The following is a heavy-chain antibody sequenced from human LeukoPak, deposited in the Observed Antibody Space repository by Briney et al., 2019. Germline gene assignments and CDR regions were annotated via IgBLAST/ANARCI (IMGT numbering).Heavy chain of an antibody. CDR1: GFTFSSYS. CDR2: ISSSSSYI. J-gene: IGHJ6*02. V-gene: IGHV3-21*01. D-gene: IGHD3-3*01. CDR3: ARYYDFWSGYYAGDDGMDV. Sequence: GGSLGLSCAASGFTFSSYSMNWVRQAPGKGLEWVSSISSSSSYIYYADSVKGRFTISRDNAKNSLYLQMNSLRAEDTAVYYCARYYDFWSGYYAGDDGMDVWGQGTTVTVSS.